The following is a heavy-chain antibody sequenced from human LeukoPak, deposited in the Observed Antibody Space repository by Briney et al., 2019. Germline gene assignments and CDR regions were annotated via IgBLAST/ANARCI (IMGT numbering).Heavy chain of an antibody. D-gene: IGHD3-10*01. CDR2: ISGGGSST. J-gene: IGHJ4*02. CDR3: AKMDFGSGSYYILNSPDY. CDR1: GFTFSSYA. Sequence: GGSLRLSCAASGFTFSSYAMSWVRQAPGEGLGWVSGISGGGSSTYYADSVKGRFTISRDNSKTTLYLQVNSLRADDTAVYYCAKMDFGSGSYYILNSPDYWGQGTLVTVSS. V-gene: IGHV3-23*01.